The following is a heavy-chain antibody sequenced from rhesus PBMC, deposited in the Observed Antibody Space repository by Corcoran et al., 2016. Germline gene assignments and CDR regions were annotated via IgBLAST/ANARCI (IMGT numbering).Heavy chain of an antibody. V-gene: IGHV4-80*01. Sequence: QVQLQESGPGLVKPSETLSLTCAVSGGSFSSYWWSWIRQPPGKGLEWIGEINGNSGSTNYNPSLKSRVTISKDASKNQFSRNLSSVTAADTAVYYCARGYSWNNVGWYFDLWGPGTPITISS. CDR3: ARGYSWNNVGWYFDL. CDR1: GGSFSSYW. CDR2: INGNSGST. D-gene: IGHD1-20*01. J-gene: IGHJ2*01.